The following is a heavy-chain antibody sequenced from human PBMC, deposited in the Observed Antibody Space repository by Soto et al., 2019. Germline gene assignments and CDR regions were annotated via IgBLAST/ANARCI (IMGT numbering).Heavy chain of an antibody. D-gene: IGHD3-22*01. CDR2: IIPIFGTA. Sequence: GASVKVSCKASGCTFSSYAISWVRQAPGQGLEWMGGIIPIFGTANYAQKFQGRVTITADESTSTAYMELSSLRSEDTAVYYCARLIYYDSSGYYYYYYGMDVWGQGTTVTVSS. J-gene: IGHJ6*02. CDR1: GCTFSSYA. V-gene: IGHV1-69*13. CDR3: ARLIYYDSSGYYYYYYGMDV.